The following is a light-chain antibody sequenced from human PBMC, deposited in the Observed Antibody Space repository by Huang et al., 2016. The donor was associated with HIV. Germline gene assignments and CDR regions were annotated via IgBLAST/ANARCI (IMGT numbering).Light chain of an antibody. CDR1: QSVLYSSNNKNY. J-gene: IGKJ3*01. CDR2: WAS. Sequence: DIVMTQSPDSLAVSLGERATINCKYSQSVLYSSNNKNYLAWYQQKPGRPPKLLIYWASTRESVVPDRFSGRGSGTDFTLTISSLQAEDVAVYYCQQYYSTPSFGPGTKVDIK. V-gene: IGKV4-1*01. CDR3: QQYYSTPS.